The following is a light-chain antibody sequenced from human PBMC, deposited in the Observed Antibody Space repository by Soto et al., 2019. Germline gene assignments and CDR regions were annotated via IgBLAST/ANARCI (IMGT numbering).Light chain of an antibody. J-gene: IGKJ4*01. V-gene: IGKV1-33*01. Sequence: DIPMTQSPSSLSASVGDRITITCQASQDIHKYLNWSQPKLGNAPQLLIYDASNLQRGVPSRFSGSGSGTHFSLSISSLQPEDIATYYCQQSENGPLTFGGGTKVEIK. CDR1: QDIHKY. CDR2: DAS. CDR3: QQSENGPLT.